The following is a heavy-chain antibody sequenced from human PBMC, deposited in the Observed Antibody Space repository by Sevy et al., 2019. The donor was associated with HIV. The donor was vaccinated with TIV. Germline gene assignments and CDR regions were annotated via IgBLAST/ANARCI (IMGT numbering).Heavy chain of an antibody. CDR1: GYTYTGYY. CDR2: VNPKSGGT. D-gene: IGHD1-26*01. Sequence: ASVKVSCKASGYTYTGYYMHWVRQAPGQGLEWMGRVNPKSGGTNYAQKFQGRVTMNRETSISTAYMERSRLGSDDTSVYYCAPQRGASPGYWGQGTLVTVSS. CDR3: APQRGASPGY. J-gene: IGHJ4*02. V-gene: IGHV1-2*06.